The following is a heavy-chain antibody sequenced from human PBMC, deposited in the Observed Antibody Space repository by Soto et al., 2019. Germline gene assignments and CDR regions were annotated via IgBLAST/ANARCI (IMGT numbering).Heavy chain of an antibody. CDR3: ARALGSWPYYYGMDV. CDR1: GGSISSYY. CDR2: IYYSGST. V-gene: IGHV4-59*01. Sequence: SETLSLTCTVSGGSISSYYWSWIRQPPGKGLEWIGYIYYSGSTNYNPPLKSRVTISVDTSKNQFSLKLSSVTAADTAVYYCARALGSWPYYYGMDVWGQGTTVTVSS. J-gene: IGHJ6*02. D-gene: IGHD6-13*01.